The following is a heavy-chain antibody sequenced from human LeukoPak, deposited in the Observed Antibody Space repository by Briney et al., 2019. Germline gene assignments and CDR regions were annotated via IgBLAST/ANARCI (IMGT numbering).Heavy chain of an antibody. D-gene: IGHD4-23*01. CDR3: ARRAGGYSHPYDY. CDR1: GFTVSDNY. J-gene: IGHJ4*02. Sequence: GGSLRLSCAVSGFTVSDNYMSWVRQAPGKGLEWVSLIYSGDTTLYADSVKGRFTISRDISKNTLYLQMNSLRAEDTAVYYCARRAGGYSHPYDYWGQGILVTVSS. V-gene: IGHV3-53*01. CDR2: IYSGDTT.